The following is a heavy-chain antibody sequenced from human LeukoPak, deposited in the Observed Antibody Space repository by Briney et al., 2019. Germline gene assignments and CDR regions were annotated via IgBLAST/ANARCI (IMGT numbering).Heavy chain of an antibody. CDR1: GGSISSYY. D-gene: IGHD1-26*01. CDR2: IYYSRST. V-gene: IGHV4-59*01. J-gene: IGHJ4*02. Sequence: KTSETLPLTCTVSGGSISSYYWSWIRQPPGKGLEWIGYIYYSRSTNYNPSHKSRVTISVDPSKNQFSQKLSSGSAADRAGYYWARSVGSQRDFDYWGQGTLVSVSS. CDR3: ARSVGSQRDFDY.